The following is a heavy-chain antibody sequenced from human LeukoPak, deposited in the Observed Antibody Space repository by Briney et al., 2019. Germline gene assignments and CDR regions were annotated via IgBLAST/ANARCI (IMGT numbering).Heavy chain of an antibody. CDR1: GFTFSSYA. V-gene: IGHV3-30-3*01. CDR3: ARDRGWAFDI. J-gene: IGHJ3*02. Sequence: GGSLRLSCAASGFTFSSYAMSWVRQVPGRGLEWVAVISYDGSNKHYADSVKGRLTISRDNSKNTMYLQMNGLRIEDTAVYYCARDRGWAFDIWGQGTMVTVSS. CDR2: ISYDGSNK.